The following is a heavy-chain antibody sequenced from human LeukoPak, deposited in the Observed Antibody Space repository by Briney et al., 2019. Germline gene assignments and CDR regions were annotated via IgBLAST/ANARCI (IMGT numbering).Heavy chain of an antibody. CDR1: GFTFDDYA. CDR2: ISRNSGSI. J-gene: IGHJ4*02. V-gene: IGHV3-9*03. D-gene: IGHD3-22*01. Sequence: GRSLRLSCAASGFTFDDYAMHWVRQAPGKGLEWVSGISRNSGSIGYADSVKGRFTISRDNAKNSLYLQMNSLRAEDMALYYCAKGIKYYYDSSGIDYWGQGTLVTVSS. CDR3: AKGIKYYYDSSGIDY.